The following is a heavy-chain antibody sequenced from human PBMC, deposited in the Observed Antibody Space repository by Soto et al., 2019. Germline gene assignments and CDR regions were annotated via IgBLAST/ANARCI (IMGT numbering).Heavy chain of an antibody. V-gene: IGHV3-23*01. D-gene: IGHD2-21*02. CDR1: GFSVSRYA. CDR3: AKDAVYGDGLWLAGN. Sequence: GGSLRLCCAASGFSVSRYAMMWVRQPPGKGQEWVAGMTGSGGDIRYADPVKGRFTISKDNSKNTLYLQMNSLRAEDTAIYYCAKDAVYGDGLWLAGNWGQGTLVTVSS. J-gene: IGHJ4*02. CDR2: MTGSGGDI.